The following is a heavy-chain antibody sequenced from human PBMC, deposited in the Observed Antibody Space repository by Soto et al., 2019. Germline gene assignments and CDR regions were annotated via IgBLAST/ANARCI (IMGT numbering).Heavy chain of an antibody. V-gene: IGHV4-30-2*01. CDR2: IYYSGTT. Sequence: SETLSLTCAVSGGSIGSGGYSWSWIRQRPGKGLEWIGYIYYSGTTDYTPSLKSRVSMSVDRSKNQFSLKLSSVTAADTAVYYCARDSHKYASGTYYFDTWGQGNLVTVSS. CDR3: ARDSHKYASGTYYFDT. J-gene: IGHJ4*02. D-gene: IGHD3-10*01. CDR1: GGSIGSGGYS.